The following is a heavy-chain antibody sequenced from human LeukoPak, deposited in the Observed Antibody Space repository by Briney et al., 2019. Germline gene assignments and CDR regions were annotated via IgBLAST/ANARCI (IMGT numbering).Heavy chain of an antibody. Sequence: VASVKVSCKVSGYSLTELSMHWVRQAPGKGLEWMEGFDPEDGETIYAQKCQGRVTMTEDTSTDTAYMELSSLRSEDTAVYYCATAPWELLSFSEDYWGQGTLVTVSS. V-gene: IGHV1-24*01. CDR1: GYSLTELS. CDR3: ATAPWELLSFSEDY. CDR2: FDPEDGET. D-gene: IGHD1-26*01. J-gene: IGHJ4*02.